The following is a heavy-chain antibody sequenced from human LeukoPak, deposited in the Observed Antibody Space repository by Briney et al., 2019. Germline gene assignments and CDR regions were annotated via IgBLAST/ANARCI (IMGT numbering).Heavy chain of an antibody. D-gene: IGHD4-17*01. J-gene: IGHJ4*02. V-gene: IGHV4-34*01. CDR3: ARGDYGAFDY. CDR1: GFTVSGSY. CDR2: INHSGST. Sequence: PGGSLRLSCAASGFTVSGSYMNWVRQPPGKGLEWIGEINHSGSTNYNPSLKSRVTISVDTSKNQFSLKLSSVTAADTAVYYCARGDYGAFDYWGQGTLVTVSS.